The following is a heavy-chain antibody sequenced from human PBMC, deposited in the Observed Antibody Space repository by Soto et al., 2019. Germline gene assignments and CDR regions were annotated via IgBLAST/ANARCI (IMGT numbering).Heavy chain of an antibody. CDR3: VREITGIARGAFDI. J-gene: IGHJ3*02. CDR2: IYHSGST. Sequence: QLQLQESGSGLVKPSQTLSLTCAVSGGSISSGGYSWSWIRQPPGKGLEWIGYIYHSGSTYYNPSLKSRVTISVDRSKSQFSLKLSSVTAADTAVYYCVREITGIARGAFDIWGQGTMVTVSS. CDR1: GGSISSGGYS. V-gene: IGHV4-30-2*01. D-gene: IGHD1-20*01.